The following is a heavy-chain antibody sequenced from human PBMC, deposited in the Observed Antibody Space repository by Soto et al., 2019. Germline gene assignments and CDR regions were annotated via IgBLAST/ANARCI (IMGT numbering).Heavy chain of an antibody. Sequence: QAQLVESGGGVVQPGRSLRLSCAASGFTFSNYGMHWVRQAPGKGLEWVAVISYDGSNKYYADSVKGRFTISRDNSKNTLYLQMNSLRAEDTAVYYCAKEEQRLALDYWGQGTLVTVSS. CDR1: GFTFSNYG. CDR3: AKEEQRLALDY. CDR2: ISYDGSNK. V-gene: IGHV3-30*18. D-gene: IGHD6-25*01. J-gene: IGHJ4*02.